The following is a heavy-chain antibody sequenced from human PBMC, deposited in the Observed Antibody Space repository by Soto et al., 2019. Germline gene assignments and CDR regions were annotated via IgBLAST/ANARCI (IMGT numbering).Heavy chain of an antibody. J-gene: IGHJ4*02. CDR2: IIPIFGTA. V-gene: IGHV1-69*13. CDR1: GGTFSSYA. CDR3: ARQIHLPGMVGATTSYFDY. D-gene: IGHD1-26*01. Sequence: SVKVSCKASGGTFSSYAISWVRQAPGQGLEWMGGIIPIFGTANYAQKFQGRVTITADESTSTAYMELSSLRSEDTAVYYCARQIHLPGMVGATTSYFDYWGQGTLVTVSS.